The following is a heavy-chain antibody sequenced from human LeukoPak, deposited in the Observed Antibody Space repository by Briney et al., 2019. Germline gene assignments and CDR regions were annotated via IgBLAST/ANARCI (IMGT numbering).Heavy chain of an antibody. Sequence: VASVKVSCKASGYTFTSYAMHWVRQAPGQRLERMGWINAGNGNTKYSQKFQGRVTITRDTSASTAYMELSSLRSEDTAVYYCARICDFWSGYHDLLYWGQGTLVTVSS. V-gene: IGHV1-3*01. CDR2: INAGNGNT. D-gene: IGHD3-3*01. CDR1: GYTFTSYA. J-gene: IGHJ4*02. CDR3: ARICDFWSGYHDLLY.